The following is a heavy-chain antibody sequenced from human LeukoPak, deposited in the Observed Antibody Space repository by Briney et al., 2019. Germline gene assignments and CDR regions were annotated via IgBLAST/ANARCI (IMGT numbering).Heavy chain of an antibody. J-gene: IGHJ4*02. CDR1: GFTLSAYH. D-gene: IGHD3-9*01. CDR2: IQSGSAYM. Sequence: PGGSLRLSCAASGFTLSAYHMNWVRQAPGKGLEWLSYIQSGSAYMHYADSVKGRFTISRDNAKNSLYLQMNNLRAEDTAVYYCSRVVQDVTGADYWGQGTLVIVSS. CDR3: SRVVQDVTGADY. V-gene: IGHV3-21*05.